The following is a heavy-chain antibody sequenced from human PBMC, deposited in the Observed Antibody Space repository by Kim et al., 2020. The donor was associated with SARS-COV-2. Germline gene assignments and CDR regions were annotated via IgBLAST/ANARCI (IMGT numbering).Heavy chain of an antibody. V-gene: IGHV3-49*03. J-gene: IGHJ6*02. Sequence: GGSLRLSCTASGFTFGDYAMSWFRQAPGKGLEWVGFIRSKAYGGTTEYAASVKGRFTISRDDSNSIAYLQMNSLKTEDTAVYYCTSNEEDFDWLLGGMDVWGQGTTVTVSS. D-gene: IGHD3-9*01. CDR2: IRSKAYGGTT. CDR3: TSNEEDFDWLLGGMDV. CDR1: GFTFGDYA.